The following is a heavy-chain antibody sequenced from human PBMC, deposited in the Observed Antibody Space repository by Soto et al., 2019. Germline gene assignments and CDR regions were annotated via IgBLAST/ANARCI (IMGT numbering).Heavy chain of an antibody. CDR1: GYTFTSYG. D-gene: IGHD2-15*01. Sequence: ASVKVSCTASGYTFTSYGISWVRQAPGQGLEWMGWISAYNGNTNYAQKLQGRVTMTTDTSTSTAYMELRSLRSDDTAVYYCASYARRIGGSWIWWFDAWGQGTLVTVSS. V-gene: IGHV1-18*01. J-gene: IGHJ5*02. CDR2: ISAYNGNT. CDR3: ASYARRIGGSWIWWFDA.